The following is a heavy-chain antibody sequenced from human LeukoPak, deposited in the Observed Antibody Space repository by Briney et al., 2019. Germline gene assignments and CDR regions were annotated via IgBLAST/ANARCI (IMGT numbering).Heavy chain of an antibody. Sequence: PGGSLRLSCAASGFTFSSYGMHWVRQAPGKGLEWVAVIWYDGSNKYYADSVKGRFTISRDNSKNTLYLQMNSLRAEDTAVYYCARIAAAGTDFDYWGRGTLVTVSS. J-gene: IGHJ4*02. CDR1: GFTFSSYG. CDR2: IWYDGSNK. V-gene: IGHV3-33*01. D-gene: IGHD6-13*01. CDR3: ARIAAAGTDFDY.